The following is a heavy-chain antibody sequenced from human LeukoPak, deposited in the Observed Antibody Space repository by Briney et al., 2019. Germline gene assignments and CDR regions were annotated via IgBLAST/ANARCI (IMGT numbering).Heavy chain of an antibody. CDR1: GFTVSSNY. V-gene: IGHV3-53*01. D-gene: IGHD3-22*01. J-gene: IGHJ4*02. CDR3: ATDLPPDYYDSSGYYLTY. Sequence: AGGSLRLSCAASGFTVSSNYMSWVRQAPGKGLEWVSLIYSGGSTYYADSVKGRFTISRGSYRNTLYLQMNSLRAEDTAVYYCATDLPPDYYDSSGYYLTYWGQGTLVTVSS. CDR2: IYSGGST.